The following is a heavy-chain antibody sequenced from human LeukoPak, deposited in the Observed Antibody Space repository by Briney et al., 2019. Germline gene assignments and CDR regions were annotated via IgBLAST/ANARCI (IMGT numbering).Heavy chain of an antibody. Sequence: SETLSLTCAVSGGCSFSDYSWNWIRQSPGKGLGWVGEITHAAILNYNRSLKGRVAISVDTSKSQVSLKLDSMTAADTAMYYCARGRGEAAGLDHWGQGTLVTVSS. CDR2: ITHAAIL. J-gene: IGHJ4*02. CDR1: GGCSFSDYS. CDR3: ARGRGEAAGLDH. V-gene: IGHV4-34*01. D-gene: IGHD6-13*01.